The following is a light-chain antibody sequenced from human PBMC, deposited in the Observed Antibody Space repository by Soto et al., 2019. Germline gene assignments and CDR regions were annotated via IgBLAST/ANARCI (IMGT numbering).Light chain of an antibody. V-gene: IGKV3-15*01. CDR3: QQYNNWPRT. CDR2: RAS. Sequence: DIVLTQSPATLSVFPGERATLSCRASQNININLAWYQQKPGQAPRLLLYRASTRAAGLPARFSGSGFGTDFTLTISSLQSEDFAVYYCQQYNNWPRTFGHGTKVEIK. J-gene: IGKJ1*01. CDR1: QNININ.